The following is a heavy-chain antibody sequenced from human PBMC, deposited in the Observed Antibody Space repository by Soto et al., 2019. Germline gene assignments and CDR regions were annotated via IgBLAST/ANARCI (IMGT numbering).Heavy chain of an antibody. Sequence: QVQLVRSGAEVKKPGSSVKVSCKASGGTFCSYAISWVRQAPGQGLEWMGGIIPIFGTANSAQKFQGRVTITADESTSTAYMELSSLRSEDTAVYYCARGGAYSSGWFQPHQTYDAFDIWGQGTMVTVSS. CDR2: IIPIFGTA. J-gene: IGHJ3*02. V-gene: IGHV1-69*01. CDR1: GGTFCSYA. D-gene: IGHD6-19*01. CDR3: ARGGAYSSGWFQPHQTYDAFDI.